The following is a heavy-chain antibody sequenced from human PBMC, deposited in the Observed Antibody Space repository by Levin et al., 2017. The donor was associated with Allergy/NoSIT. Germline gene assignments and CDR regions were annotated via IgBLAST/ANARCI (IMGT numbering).Heavy chain of an antibody. D-gene: IGHD3-10*01. CDR2: ISSSSSYI. CDR1: GFTFSSYS. CDR3: ARDSRTSYGSGSYYNWYVY. J-gene: IGHJ4*02. V-gene: IGHV3-21*01. Sequence: GGSLRLSCAASGFTFSSYSMNWVRQAPGKGLEWVSSISSSSSYIYYADSVKGRFTISRDNAKNSLYLQMNSLRAEDTAVYYCARDSRTSYGSGSYYNWYVYWGQGTLVTVSS.